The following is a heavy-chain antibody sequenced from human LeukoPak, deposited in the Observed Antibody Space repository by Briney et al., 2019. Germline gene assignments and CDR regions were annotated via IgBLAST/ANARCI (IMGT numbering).Heavy chain of an antibody. J-gene: IGHJ3*02. D-gene: IGHD5-24*01. CDR3: ARYERDGRSSAFHI. V-gene: IGHV4-59*01. CDR2: IYYSGST. CDR1: GGSINSYY. Sequence: SETLSLTCTVSGGSINSYYWSWIRQPPGKGLEWIGYIYYSGSTNYNPSLMSQVTMSVDTSKNQFSLNLSSVTAADTAVYYCARYERDGRSSAFHIWGQGTLVTVSS.